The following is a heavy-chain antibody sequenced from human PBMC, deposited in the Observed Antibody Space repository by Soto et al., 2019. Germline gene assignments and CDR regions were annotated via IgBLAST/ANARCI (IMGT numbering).Heavy chain of an antibody. J-gene: IGHJ4*02. Sequence: SETLALTCDVSGDFLTTYYWNWIRQSPGKGLEWIGYIFYGGHTNYNPSLRGRATISVDTSKNQFSLKLSSVTAADTAVYYCARSPQYSSGWNGGFDYWGQGTLVTVSS. V-gene: IGHV4-59*01. CDR3: ARSPQYSSGWNGGFDY. CDR2: IFYGGHT. CDR1: GDFLTTYY. D-gene: IGHD6-19*01.